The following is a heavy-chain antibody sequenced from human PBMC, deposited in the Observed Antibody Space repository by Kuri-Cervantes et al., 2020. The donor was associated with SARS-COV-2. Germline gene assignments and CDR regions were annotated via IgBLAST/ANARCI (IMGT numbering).Heavy chain of an antibody. Sequence: GSLRLSCTVSGGSISSSSYYWGWIRQPPGKGLKWIGYIYYSGSTNYNPSLKSRVTISVDTSKNQLSLKLSSVTAADTAVYYCARGITIFGVVMDLGWFDPWGQGTLVTVSS. CDR3: ARGITIFGVVMDLGWFDP. D-gene: IGHD3-3*01. J-gene: IGHJ5*02. CDR2: IYYSGST. V-gene: IGHV4-61*05. CDR1: GGSISSSSYY.